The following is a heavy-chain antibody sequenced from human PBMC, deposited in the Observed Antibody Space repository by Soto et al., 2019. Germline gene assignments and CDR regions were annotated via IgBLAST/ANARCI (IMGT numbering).Heavy chain of an antibody. CDR2: IYPGDSDT. CDR3: ARLEPDLRFLDRPPFMIDY. CDR1: GYSFTSYW. V-gene: IGHV5-51*01. Sequence: GESLKISCKGSGYSFTSYWIGWVRQMPGKGLEWMGIIYPGDSDTRYSPSFQGQVTISADKSTSTAYLQWSSLKASDTAMYYCARLEPDLRFLDRPPFMIDYWGQGTLVTVSS. J-gene: IGHJ4*02. D-gene: IGHD3-3*01.